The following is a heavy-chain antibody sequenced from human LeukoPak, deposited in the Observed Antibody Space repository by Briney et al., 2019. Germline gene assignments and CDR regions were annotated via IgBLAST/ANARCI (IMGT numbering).Heavy chain of an antibody. CDR1: GGSINSYY. CDR2: IYSSGST. Sequence: PSETLSLTCTVSGGSINSYYWSWIRQPPGKGLEWIWRIYSSGSTGYNPSPKSRVTMSLDTSKNQFSLTLSSVTAADTAVYYCARVDIRTAFFDYWGQGTLVTVSS. CDR3: ARVDIRTAFFDY. V-gene: IGHV4-4*07. J-gene: IGHJ4*02. D-gene: IGHD5-12*01.